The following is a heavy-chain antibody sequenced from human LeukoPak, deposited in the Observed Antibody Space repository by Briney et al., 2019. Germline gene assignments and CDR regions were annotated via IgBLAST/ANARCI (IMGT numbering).Heavy chain of an antibody. V-gene: IGHV3-30*18. CDR2: ISYNGNDK. Sequence: PGGSLRLSCEASGFRLGDFGMHWVRQAPGKGLEWVSLISYNGNDKYYADSVKGRFTISRETSNNRLYLQMDSLRTDDTAVYYCAKDGRLGSGEFRDWGQGTLVTVSS. CDR3: AKDGRLGSGEFRD. D-gene: IGHD3-10*01. J-gene: IGHJ4*02. CDR1: GFRLGDFG.